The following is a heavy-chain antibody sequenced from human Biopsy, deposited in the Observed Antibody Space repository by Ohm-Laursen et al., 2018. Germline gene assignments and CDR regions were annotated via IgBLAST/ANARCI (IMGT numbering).Heavy chain of an antibody. CDR3: AKHGSGWTGDDAFHI. V-gene: IGHV4-59*08. CDR1: SGSISSYY. Sequence: GTLSLTCTVSSGSISSYYWSWIRQPPGKGLEWIGYIDYRGSTKYNPSLKSRITISVDTSKNQFSLKLTSVTAADTAVYYCAKHGSGWTGDDAFHIWGQGTMVTVSS. D-gene: IGHD6-19*01. J-gene: IGHJ3*02. CDR2: IDYRGST.